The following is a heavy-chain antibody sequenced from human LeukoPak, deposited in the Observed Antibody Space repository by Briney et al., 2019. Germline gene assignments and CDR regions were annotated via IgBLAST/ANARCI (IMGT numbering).Heavy chain of an antibody. CDR3: ASEEYYYDSSGYYEN. D-gene: IGHD3-22*01. J-gene: IGHJ4*02. Sequence: PGGSLRLSCEASGFSFSSYWMTWVRQPPGKGPEWVANIKQDESERYSVDSVKGRFTISRDNAKNSLYLQMNSLRAEDTAVYYCASEEYYYDSSGYYENWGQGTLVTVSS. CDR1: GFSFSSYW. V-gene: IGHV3-7*01. CDR2: IKQDESER.